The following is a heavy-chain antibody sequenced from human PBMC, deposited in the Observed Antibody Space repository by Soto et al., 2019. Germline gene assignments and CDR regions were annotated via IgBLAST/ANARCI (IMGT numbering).Heavy chain of an antibody. CDR1: GFSLNTGGVG. Sequence: ITLKESGPTLVKPTQTLTLTCTFSGFSLNTGGVGVGWVRQPRGKAMEWLALIYWDDDERYRPSLRSRLNITKDTINSQVVLTMTNMDPEDTARYYCVRNWRYYGGGYYYGMDAWGQGTTVTVSS. J-gene: IGHJ6*02. CDR2: IYWDDDE. V-gene: IGHV2-5*02. CDR3: VRNWRYYGGGYYYGMDA. D-gene: IGHD3-10*01.